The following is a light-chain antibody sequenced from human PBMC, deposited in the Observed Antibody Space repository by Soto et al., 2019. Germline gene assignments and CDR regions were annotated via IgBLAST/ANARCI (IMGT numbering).Light chain of an antibody. CDR3: CSYAGSSTFYV. CDR2: EVS. J-gene: IGLJ1*01. V-gene: IGLV2-23*02. Sequence: QSVLTQPASVSGSPGQSITISCTGTSSDVGSNNLVSWYQQHPGKAPKLMIYEVSKRSSGVSNRFSGSKSGNTASLTISGLQAEDEADYYCCSYAGSSTFYVFGTGTKVTVL. CDR1: SSDVGSNNL.